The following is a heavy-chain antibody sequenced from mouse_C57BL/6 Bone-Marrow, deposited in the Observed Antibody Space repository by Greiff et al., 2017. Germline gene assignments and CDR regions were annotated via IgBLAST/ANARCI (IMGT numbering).Heavy chain of an antibody. CDR2: IDPSDSYT. Sequence: QVQLQQPGAELVKPGASVKLSCKASGYTFTSYWMQWVKQRPGPGLEWIGEIDPSDSYTNYNQKFKGKATLTVDTSSSTAYMQLSSLTSEDSAVYYCANYYGSSYDYWGQGTTLTVSS. J-gene: IGHJ2*01. CDR3: ANYYGSSYDY. CDR1: GYTFTSYW. D-gene: IGHD1-1*01. V-gene: IGHV1-50*01.